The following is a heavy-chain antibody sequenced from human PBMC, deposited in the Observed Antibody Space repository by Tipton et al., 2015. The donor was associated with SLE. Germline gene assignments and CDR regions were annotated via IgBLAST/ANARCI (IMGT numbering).Heavy chain of an antibody. Sequence: TLSLTCTVSGGSISSYYWSWIRQPPGKGLEWIGYIYYSGSTNYNPSLKSRVTISVDTSKNQFSLKLSSVTAADTAVYYCAGGGTMSRGNWFDPWGQGTLVTVSS. V-gene: IGHV4-59*01. CDR1: GGSISSYY. D-gene: IGHD3-22*01. CDR2: IYYSGST. CDR3: AGGGTMSRGNWFDP. J-gene: IGHJ5*02.